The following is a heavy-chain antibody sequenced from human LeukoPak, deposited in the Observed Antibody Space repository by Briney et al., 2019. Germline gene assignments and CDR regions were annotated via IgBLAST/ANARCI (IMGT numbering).Heavy chain of an antibody. Sequence: ASVKVSCKASGGTFSSYAISWVRQAPGQGLEWMGGIIPIFGTANYAQKFQGRVTMTRNTSISTAYMELSSLRSEDTAVYYCARARYSSGWYGGGYDAFDIWGQGTMVTVSS. J-gene: IGHJ3*02. CDR3: ARARYSSGWYGGGYDAFDI. V-gene: IGHV1-69*05. CDR1: GGTFSSYA. D-gene: IGHD6-19*01. CDR2: IIPIFGTA.